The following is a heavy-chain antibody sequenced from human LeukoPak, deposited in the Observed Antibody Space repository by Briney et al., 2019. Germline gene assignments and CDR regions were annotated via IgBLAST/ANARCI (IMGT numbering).Heavy chain of an antibody. Sequence: GASVKVSCKASGYTFTGYYIHWVRQAPGQGLEWMGWINPTSFGTKYEQEFQGRVTMTRDTSISTDYMELSDLRSDDTAVYYCARFRGSGWYSFDLWGQGTLVTVSS. D-gene: IGHD6-19*01. CDR3: ARFRGSGWYSFDL. CDR2: INPTSFGT. V-gene: IGHV1-2*02. CDR1: GYTFTGYY. J-gene: IGHJ5*02.